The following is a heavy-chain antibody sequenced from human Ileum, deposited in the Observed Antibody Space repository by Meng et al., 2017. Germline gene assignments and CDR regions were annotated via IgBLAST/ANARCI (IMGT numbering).Heavy chain of an antibody. CDR3: VRASYYFDY. J-gene: IGHJ4*02. Sequence: VQLVVCGGGWVQPGGPLRRSLSASGFSFSSYTMSWVRQTPGEGLEWVSRINSDASSTTYADSVKGRFTISRDNAKNTLYLQMNSLRAEDTAVYYCVRASYYFDYWSQGTLVTVSS. CDR1: GFSFSSYT. CDR2: INSDASST. V-gene: IGHV3-74*02.